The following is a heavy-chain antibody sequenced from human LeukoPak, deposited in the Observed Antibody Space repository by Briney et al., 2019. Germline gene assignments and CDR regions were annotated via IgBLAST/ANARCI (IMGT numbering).Heavy chain of an antibody. Sequence: GGSLRLSCAASGFTFSSYEMNWVRQAPGKRLEWVSYISSSGTTIYYAASVKGRFTISRDNAKNSLYLQMNSLRAEDTAVYYCARGYGSGSSHIDYWGQGTLVTVSS. CDR2: ISSSGTTI. J-gene: IGHJ4*02. CDR3: ARGYGSGSSHIDY. V-gene: IGHV3-48*03. D-gene: IGHD3-10*01. CDR1: GFTFSSYE.